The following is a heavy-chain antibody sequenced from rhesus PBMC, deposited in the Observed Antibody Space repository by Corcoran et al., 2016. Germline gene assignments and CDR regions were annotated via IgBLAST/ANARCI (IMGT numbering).Heavy chain of an antibody. CDR2: INGDNGLT. V-gene: IGHV4-80*01. J-gene: IGHJ4*01. Sequence: QVQLQESGPGLVKPSETLSLNCAVSGASLRNYWRRWIRQSRGKGLEWIGEINGDNGLTNFNPSLKSRVTISKDASKSQISLRLSSVTPADTAVYYCGRLGQLANDYWGQGVLVTVSS. CDR3: GRLGQLANDY. D-gene: IGHD6-25*01. CDR1: GASLRNYW.